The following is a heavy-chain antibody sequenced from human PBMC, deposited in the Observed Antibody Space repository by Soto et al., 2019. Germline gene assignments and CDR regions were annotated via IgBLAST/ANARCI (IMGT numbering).Heavy chain of an antibody. Sequence: GGSLRISCAASGFKFCNYSMSWVRQGPGKGLEWVSLISATGGGTYYADSVKGRFTISRDNSHNTLYLQVHSLTAEDTAVYYCAKDRRAGGNSAFYFDFWGQGAQVTVSS. V-gene: IGHV3-23*01. D-gene: IGHD3-16*01. CDR2: ISATGGGT. J-gene: IGHJ4*02. CDR3: AKDRRAGGNSAFYFDF. CDR1: GFKFCNYS.